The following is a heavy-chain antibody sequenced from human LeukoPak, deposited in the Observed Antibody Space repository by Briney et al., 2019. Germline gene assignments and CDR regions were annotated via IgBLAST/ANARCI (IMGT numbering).Heavy chain of an antibody. Sequence: GGSLRLSCAASGFTFSSYGMHWVRPAPGKGLEWVAFIRYDGSNKYYTDSVKGRFTISRDNSKNTLYLQMNSLRPEDTAVYYCAKRTDTYYYDTSGYYPLPYDYWGQGTLVTVSS. CDR3: AKRTDTYYYDTSGYYPLPYDY. CDR2: IRYDGSNK. V-gene: IGHV3-30*02. D-gene: IGHD3-22*01. CDR1: GFTFSSYG. J-gene: IGHJ4*02.